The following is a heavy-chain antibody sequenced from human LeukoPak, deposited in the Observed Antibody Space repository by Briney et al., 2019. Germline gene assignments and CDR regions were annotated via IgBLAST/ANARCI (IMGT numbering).Heavy chain of an antibody. D-gene: IGHD2-15*01. V-gene: IGHV1-2*06. J-gene: IGHJ3*02. Sequence: PGASVKVSCKASGYTFTGYYMHWVRQAPGQGLEWMGRINPNSGGTNYAQKFQGRVTMTRDTSISTAYMELSRLRSDDTAVYYCAREMTTIVVVVAAHNDAFDIWGQGTMVTVSS. CDR3: AREMTTIVVVVAAHNDAFDI. CDR1: GYTFTGYY. CDR2: INPNSGGT.